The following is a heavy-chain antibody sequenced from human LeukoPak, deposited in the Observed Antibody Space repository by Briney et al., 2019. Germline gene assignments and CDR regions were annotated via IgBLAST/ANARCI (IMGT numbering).Heavy chain of an antibody. V-gene: IGHV7-4-1*02. J-gene: IGHJ3*02. CDR2: INTNTGNP. Sequence: ASVKVSCKASGGTFSSYAISWVRQAPGQGLEWMGWINTNTGNPTYAQGFTGRFVFSLDTSVSTAYLQISSLKAEDTAVYYCAREVGFIYSSSWDDAFDIWGQGTMVTVSS. CDR3: AREVGFIYSSSWDDAFDI. CDR1: GGTFSSYA. D-gene: IGHD6-13*01.